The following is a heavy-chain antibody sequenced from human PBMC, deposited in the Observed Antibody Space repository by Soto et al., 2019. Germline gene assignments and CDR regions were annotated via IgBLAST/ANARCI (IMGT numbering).Heavy chain of an antibody. CDR2: IYWDDDK. Sequence: QITLKESGPALVNPTQTLTLTCTFSGFSLATTGVGVGWIRQPPGKALECLALIYWDDDKRYNPSLRSRLTITKDISKNQVVLSMTNMDPVDTATYYCAHRRGGHNWYDGDFGYWGQGTLITVSS. CDR1: GFSLATTGVG. V-gene: IGHV2-5*02. J-gene: IGHJ4*02. CDR3: AHRRGGHNWYDGDFGY. D-gene: IGHD1-1*01.